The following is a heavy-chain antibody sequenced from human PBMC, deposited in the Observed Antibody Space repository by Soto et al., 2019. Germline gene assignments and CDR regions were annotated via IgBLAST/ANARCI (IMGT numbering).Heavy chain of an antibody. J-gene: IGHJ4*02. CDR1: GFSFSNAW. D-gene: IGHD6-19*01. CDR2: IKSKSDGETI. V-gene: IGHV3-15*07. Sequence: EVQLVESGGGLVKPGGSLRLSCAASGFSFSNAWMNWVRQAPGKGLEWVGRIKSKSDGETIHYAAPVNGRFTISRDDSQNTLYLQMNSLKTEDTSVYYCTTGRQGSGWHAYYWGQGTLVTVSS. CDR3: TTGRQGSGWHAYY.